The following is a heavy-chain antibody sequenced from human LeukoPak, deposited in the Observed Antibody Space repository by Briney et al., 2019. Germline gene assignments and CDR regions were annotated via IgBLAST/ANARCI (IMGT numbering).Heavy chain of an antibody. Sequence: ASVKVSCKASGYTFTGYYMHWVRQAPGQGLEWMGWINPNSGGTNYAQKFQGRVTMTRDTSISTAYMELSRLRSDDTAVYYRARGTRGSYSSIHDWGQGTLVTVSS. CDR2: INPNSGGT. CDR1: GYTFTGYY. CDR3: ARGTRGSYSSIHD. V-gene: IGHV1-2*02. J-gene: IGHJ4*02. D-gene: IGHD1-26*01.